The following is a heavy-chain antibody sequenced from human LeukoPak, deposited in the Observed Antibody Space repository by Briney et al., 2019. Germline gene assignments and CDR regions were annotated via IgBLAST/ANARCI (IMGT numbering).Heavy chain of an antibody. CDR1: GGSISSSSYY. CDR3: ARDNPPYHDIFDY. Sequence: SETLSLTCTVSGGSISSSSYYWGWIRQPPGKGLEWIGSIYYSGSTYYNPSLKSRVTISVDTSKNQFSLKLSSVTAADTAVYYCARDNPPYHDIFDYWGQGALVTVSS. J-gene: IGHJ4*02. V-gene: IGHV4-39*07. D-gene: IGHD3-9*01. CDR2: IYYSGST.